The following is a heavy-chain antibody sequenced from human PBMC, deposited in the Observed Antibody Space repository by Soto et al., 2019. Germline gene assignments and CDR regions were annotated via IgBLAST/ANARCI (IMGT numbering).Heavy chain of an antibody. CDR3: ATEVNGIAALDP. D-gene: IGHD6-6*01. Sequence: PSETLSLTCTVSGGSISSRSYYWGWIRQPPGKGLEWIGYIYHSGSTYYNPSLKSRVTISVDRSKNQFSLKLSSVTAADTAVYYCATEVNGIAALDPWGQGTLVTVSS. J-gene: IGHJ5*02. V-gene: IGHV4-30-2*01. CDR1: GGSISSRSYY. CDR2: IYHSGST.